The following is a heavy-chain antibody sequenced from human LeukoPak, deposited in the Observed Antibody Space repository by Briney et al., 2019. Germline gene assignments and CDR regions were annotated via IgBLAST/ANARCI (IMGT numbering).Heavy chain of an antibody. D-gene: IGHD2-2*01. J-gene: IGHJ3*02. V-gene: IGHV4-59*01. Sequence: PSETLSLTCTVSGGSISSFYWNWIRQPPGKGLEWIGYIYSSGSTNYNPSFKSRVTISLDTSKHQFSLNLSSVTAADTAVYYCARRVVVVSAAMRNDAFDIWGQGTMVTVSS. CDR2: IYSSGST. CDR1: GGSISSFY. CDR3: ARRVVVVSAAMRNDAFDI.